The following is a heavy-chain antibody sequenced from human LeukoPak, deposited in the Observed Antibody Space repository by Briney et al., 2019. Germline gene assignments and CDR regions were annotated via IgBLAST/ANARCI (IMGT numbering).Heavy chain of an antibody. CDR3: TRVGYIDEGIDY. CDR2: IKQDGSKK. Sequence: PGGSLRLSCVASGFPFISYWITWVRQAPGKGLEWVANIKQDGSKKSYVDSVKGRFTISRDNAKNSLYLQTNSLRAEDTAIYYCTRVGYIDEGIDYWGQGTLVTVSS. V-gene: IGHV3-7*04. J-gene: IGHJ4*02. CDR1: GFPFISYW. D-gene: IGHD5-24*01.